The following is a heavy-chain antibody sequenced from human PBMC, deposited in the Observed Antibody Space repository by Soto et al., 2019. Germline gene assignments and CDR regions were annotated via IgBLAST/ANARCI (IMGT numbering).Heavy chain of an antibody. D-gene: IGHD4-17*01. J-gene: IGHJ4*02. V-gene: IGHV1-8*01. CDR1: GYTFTSYA. CDR3: ERTLYGDNVDY. Sequence: APVKVSCKASGYTFTSYAINWVRQATGQGLEWMGWMNPNSGNTGYAQKFQGRVTMTRNTSISTAYMELSSLRSEDTAVYYCERTLYGDNVDYWGQGTLVPVSS. CDR2: MNPNSGNT.